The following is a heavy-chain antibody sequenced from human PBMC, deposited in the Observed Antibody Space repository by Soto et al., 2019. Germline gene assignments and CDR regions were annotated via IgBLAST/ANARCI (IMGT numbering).Heavy chain of an antibody. CDR2: IYYSGST. Sequence: SETLSLTCTVSGGSISSYYWSWIRQPPGKGLEWIGYIYYSGSTYYNPSLKSRVTISVDTSKNQFSLKLSSVTAADTAVYYCARGIVLVPAAYSEGWFDPWGQGTLVTVSS. D-gene: IGHD2-2*01. J-gene: IGHJ5*02. V-gene: IGHV4-59*08. CDR3: ARGIVLVPAAYSEGWFDP. CDR1: GGSISSYY.